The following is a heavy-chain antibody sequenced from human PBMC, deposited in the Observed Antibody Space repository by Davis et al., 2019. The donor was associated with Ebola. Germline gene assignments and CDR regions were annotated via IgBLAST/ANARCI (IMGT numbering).Heavy chain of an antibody. CDR2: FSVTGLT. V-gene: IGHV3-69-1*01. D-gene: IGHD3-9*01. CDR3: ARDAFSLSRYDTEDH. CDR1: GFAFSDYA. J-gene: IGHJ4*02. Sequence: GGSLRLSCTASGFAFSDYAMSWVRQAPGKGLEWVCDFSVTGLTHYADPVKGRFSISRDNARDSLYLQMDSLRVEDTAIYYCARDAFSLSRYDTEDHWGQGTLVTVSS.